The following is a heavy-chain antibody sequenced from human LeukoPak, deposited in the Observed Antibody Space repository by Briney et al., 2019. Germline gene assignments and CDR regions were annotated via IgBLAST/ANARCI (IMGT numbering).Heavy chain of an antibody. J-gene: IGHJ4*02. V-gene: IGHV3-30-3*01. CDR3: ARALGTAGDYFDY. Sequence: PGGSLRLSCAASGFTFSSYAMHWVRQDPGKWLEWVAVISYDGSNKYYADSVKGRFTISRDNSKNTLYLQMNSLRAEDTAVYYCARALGTAGDYFDYWGQGTLVTVSS. CDR1: GFTFSSYA. CDR2: ISYDGSNK. D-gene: IGHD1-26*01.